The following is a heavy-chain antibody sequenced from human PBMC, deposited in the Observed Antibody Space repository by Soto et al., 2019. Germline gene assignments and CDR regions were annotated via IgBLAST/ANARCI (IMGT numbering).Heavy chain of an antibody. CDR1: GFTFNNYA. CDR2: ISGGGDTT. Sequence: EVQLLESGGGLVQPGGSPRLSCAASGFTFNNYAMTWVRQAPGKGLEWVSAISGGGDTTSYADSVKGRFTVSRDGSKNMLYLQMSSLGAEDTALYYCAKGRGGSGSLTPRVDFWGQGTLVTVSS. CDR3: AKGRGGSGSLTPRVDF. V-gene: IGHV3-23*01. D-gene: IGHD3-10*01. J-gene: IGHJ4*02.